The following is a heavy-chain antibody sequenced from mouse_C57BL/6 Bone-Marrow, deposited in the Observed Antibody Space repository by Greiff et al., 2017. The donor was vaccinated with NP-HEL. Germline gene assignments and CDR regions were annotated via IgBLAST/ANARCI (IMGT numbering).Heavy chain of an antibody. CDR2: IDPEDGDT. V-gene: IGHV14-1*01. Sequence: EVQLQQSGAELVRPGASVKLSCTASGFNIKDYYMHWVKQRPEQGLEWIGRIDPEDGDTEYAPKFQGKATMTADTSSNTAYLQLSSLTSEDTAVYYCMTGYYGSGYSAWFAYWAQGTLFTVSA. D-gene: IGHD1-1*01. CDR3: MTGYYGSGYSAWFAY. J-gene: IGHJ3*01. CDR1: GFNIKDYY.